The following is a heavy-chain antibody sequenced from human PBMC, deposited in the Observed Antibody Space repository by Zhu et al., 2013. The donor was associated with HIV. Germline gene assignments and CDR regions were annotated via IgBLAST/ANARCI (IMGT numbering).Heavy chain of an antibody. CDR3: ARTLRMDGGGWRYYYYMDV. J-gene: IGHJ6*03. CDR1: GGSISSSSYY. CDR2: IYYSGST. D-gene: IGHD2-15*01. V-gene: IGHV4-39*07. Sequence: VQLQESGPGLVKPSETLSLTCTVSGGSISSSSYYWGWIRQPPGKGLEWIGSIYYSGSTYYNPSLKSRVTISVDTSKNQFSLKLSSVTAADTAVYYCARTLRMDGGGWRYYYYMDVWGKGTTVTVSS.